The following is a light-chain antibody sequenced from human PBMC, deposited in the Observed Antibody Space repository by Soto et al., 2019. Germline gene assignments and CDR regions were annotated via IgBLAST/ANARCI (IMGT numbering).Light chain of an antibody. CDR1: QGISHY. J-gene: IGKJ3*01. CDR2: EAS. Sequence: DIHMTQSPSSLSASVGDKVTITCQASQGISHYLNWYQQKRGKAPKLLIFEASNLETGVPSRFSGSGSGTDFTFTISSLQPEDIATYFCQQYDLFPFTFGPGTKVDIK. V-gene: IGKV1-33*01. CDR3: QQYDLFPFT.